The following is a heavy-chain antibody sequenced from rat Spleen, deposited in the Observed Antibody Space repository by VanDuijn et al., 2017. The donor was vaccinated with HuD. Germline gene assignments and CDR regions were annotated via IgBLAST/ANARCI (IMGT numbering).Heavy chain of an antibody. CDR1: GFSLTSYG. D-gene: IGHD1-4*01. J-gene: IGHJ2*01. CDR2: ISSGGNT. Sequence: QVQLKESGPDLVQPSQTLSLTCTVSGFSLTSYGVSWVRQPPGKGLEWIGGISSGGNTYHNSGLQSRLSISRDTSKSQVFLKMNSLQTEDTAIYFCTRNYQGDYFDYWGQGVMVTVSS. CDR3: TRNYQGDYFDY. V-gene: IGHV2S8*01.